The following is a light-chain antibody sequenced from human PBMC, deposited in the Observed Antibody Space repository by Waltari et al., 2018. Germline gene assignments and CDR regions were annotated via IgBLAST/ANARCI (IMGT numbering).Light chain of an antibody. CDR1: QSLVFSDGKTY. CDR2: KVS. J-gene: IGKJ1*01. Sequence: DAVMTQSPLSLPVSLGQPASISCKSSQSLVFSDGKTYLHWFHQRPGQSPRLLIYKVSNRDSWVPDRFSGSGSGTDFTLKISRVEAEDVGVYYCMQTTHWPRTFGQGTKVEIK. CDR3: MQTTHWPRT. V-gene: IGKV2-30*01.